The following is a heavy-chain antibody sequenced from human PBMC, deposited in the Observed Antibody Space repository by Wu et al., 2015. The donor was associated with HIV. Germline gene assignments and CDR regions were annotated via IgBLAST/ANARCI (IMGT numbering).Heavy chain of an antibody. D-gene: IGHD3-22*01. CDR3: ARVQFDPKKFITLTSTS. V-gene: IGHV1-18*01. Sequence: QAQLVQSGPEAKRPGASVNVSCKASYILTSYPIGWVRQAPGQRLEWMGWMNPYNGYIKSAQRFQDRIAYVHRQNSARTAYXELRRPDFLTTRPMYFCARVQFDPKKFITLTSTSRGQGTLVTV. CDR1: YILTSYP. J-gene: IGHJ4*01. CDR2: MNPYNGYI.